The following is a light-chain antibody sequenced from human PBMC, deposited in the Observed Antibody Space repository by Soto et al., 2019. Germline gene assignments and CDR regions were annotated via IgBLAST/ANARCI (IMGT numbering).Light chain of an antibody. CDR1: QTVSSC. J-gene: IGKJ5*01. V-gene: IGKV3-20*01. Sequence: EIVLTQSPGTLSLSPGETDTPSRRASQTVSSCLAWYQQKTGQAPRLLISGASTRATGIPDRFSGSGSETDFTLTISRLEPEDFALYYCQQYGSSPITFGQGTRLEIK. CDR3: QQYGSSPIT. CDR2: GAS.